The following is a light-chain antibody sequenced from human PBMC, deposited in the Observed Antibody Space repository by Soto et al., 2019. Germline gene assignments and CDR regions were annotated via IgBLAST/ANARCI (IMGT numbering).Light chain of an antibody. CDR2: GAS. J-gene: IGKJ1*01. CDR1: QSISGP. CDR3: QQYNNWPPWT. V-gene: IGKV3-15*01. Sequence: EIGVTHXPDHLSGTTRGXXXXXXXPSQSISGPLAWYQKIPXQAPFLLIYGASTXATSFPPRFSGSGSGKYFTLTISSLQSEDFAVYYCQQYNNWPPWTFGQGTKVDIK.